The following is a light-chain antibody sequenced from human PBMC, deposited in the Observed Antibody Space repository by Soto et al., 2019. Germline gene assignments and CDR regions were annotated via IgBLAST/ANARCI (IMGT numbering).Light chain of an antibody. CDR1: SSNIGGNT. V-gene: IGLV1-44*01. J-gene: IGLJ3*02. CDR3: ATWDDSLNGWV. Sequence: QSVLTQPPSASGTPGQRVIISCSGSSSNIGGNTVNWYQQLPGTAPKLLMFANKERPSGVPDRFSASKSGTSASLAINGLQSDDEADYYCATWDDSLNGWVFGGGTKLTVL. CDR2: ANK.